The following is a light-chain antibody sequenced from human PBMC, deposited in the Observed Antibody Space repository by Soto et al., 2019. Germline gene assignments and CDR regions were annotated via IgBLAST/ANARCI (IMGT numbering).Light chain of an antibody. V-gene: IGLV2-14*01. CDR1: SSDVGGYNY. CDR2: EVS. J-gene: IGLJ2*01. Sequence: QSALTQPASVSGSPGQSITISCTGTSSDVGGYNYVSWYQQHPGKAPKLMIYEVSKRPPGVSNRFSGSKSGNTASLTISGLQAEDEADYYCSSYTSSSTRVFGGGTKLTVL. CDR3: SSYTSSSTRV.